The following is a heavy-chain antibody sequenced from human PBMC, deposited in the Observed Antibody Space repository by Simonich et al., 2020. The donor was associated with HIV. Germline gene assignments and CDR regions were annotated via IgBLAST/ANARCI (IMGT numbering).Heavy chain of an antibody. CDR1: GGSSSGYY. J-gene: IGHJ3*02. CDR2: IIHSGST. V-gene: IGHV4-34*12. Sequence: QVQLQQWGAGLLKPSETLSLTCAVYGGSSSGYYWTWIRQPPGKGLEWIGEIIHSGSTTYNPSLKSRVTISVDSSKKQFSLKLSSVTAADTAVYYCARLERGIDAFDIWGQGTMVTVSS. D-gene: IGHD7-27*01. CDR3: ARLERGIDAFDI.